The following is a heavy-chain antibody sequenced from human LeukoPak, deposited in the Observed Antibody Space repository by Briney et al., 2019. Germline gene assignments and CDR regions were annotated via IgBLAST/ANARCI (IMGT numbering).Heavy chain of an antibody. CDR1: GYTFTSYD. Sequence: ASVKVSCKASGYTFTSYDINWVRQATGQGLEWMGWMNPNSGNTGYAQKFQGRVTMTRNTSISTVYMELSSLRSEDTAVYYCARGARGSGNYEWFDPWGQGTLVTVSS. J-gene: IGHJ5*02. CDR2: MNPNSGNT. CDR3: ARGARGSGNYEWFDP. D-gene: IGHD3-10*01. V-gene: IGHV1-8*01.